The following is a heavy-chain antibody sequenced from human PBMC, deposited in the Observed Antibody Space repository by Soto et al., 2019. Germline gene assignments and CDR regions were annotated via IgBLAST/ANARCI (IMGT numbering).Heavy chain of an antibody. CDR2: IRSTSSII. CDR1: EFAFSNYN. Sequence: EVQLVESGGGLVQPGGSLRLSCAASEFAFSNYNMNWVRQAPGKGLEWVSYIRSTSSIIEYADSVKGRFNISRDNADNSLYLQMNSLRAEDTAMYYCVREFGSGWNDDAFDIWGQGTMVTVSS. V-gene: IGHV3-48*01. D-gene: IGHD6-19*01. J-gene: IGHJ3*02. CDR3: VREFGSGWNDDAFDI.